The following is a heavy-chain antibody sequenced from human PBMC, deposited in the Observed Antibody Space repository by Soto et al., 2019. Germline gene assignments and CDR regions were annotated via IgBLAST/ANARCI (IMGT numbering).Heavy chain of an antibody. CDR2: IYYSGST. V-gene: IGHV4-39*01. J-gene: IGHJ4*02. CDR3: ARLKGVSHFDY. Sequence: SETLSLTCTVSGGSISSSSYYWGWIRQPPGKGLEWIGNIYYSGSTYYNPSLKSRVTISVDTSENQFSLKLSSVTAADTAVYYCARLKGVSHFDYWGQGTLVTVSS. CDR1: GGSISSSSYY.